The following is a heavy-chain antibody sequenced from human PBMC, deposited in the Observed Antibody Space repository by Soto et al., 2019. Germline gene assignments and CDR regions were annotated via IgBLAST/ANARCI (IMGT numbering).Heavy chain of an antibody. CDR3: ARTVLLWFGEDYFDY. V-gene: IGHV2-26*01. CDR2: IFSNDEK. J-gene: IGHJ4*02. Sequence: DLEWLAHIFSNDEKSYSTSLKSRLTISKDTSKSQVVLTMTNMDPVDTATYYCARTVLLWFGEDYFDYWGQGTLVTVSS. D-gene: IGHD3-10*01.